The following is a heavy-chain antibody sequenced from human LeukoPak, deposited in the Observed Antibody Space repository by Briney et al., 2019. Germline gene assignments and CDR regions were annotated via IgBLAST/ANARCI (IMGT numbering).Heavy chain of an antibody. CDR1: GITFDDYA. J-gene: IGHJ5*02. CDR3: AKASIVGTTIDNWFDP. V-gene: IGHV3-9*01. Sequence: SLRLSCAASGITFDDYAMHWVRQAPGKGLEWVSGISWNSGSIGYADFVRGRFTICRDNAKNSLYLQMNSLRAEDTALYYCAKASIVGTTIDNWFDPWGPGTLVTVSS. D-gene: IGHD5-12*01. CDR2: ISWNSGSI.